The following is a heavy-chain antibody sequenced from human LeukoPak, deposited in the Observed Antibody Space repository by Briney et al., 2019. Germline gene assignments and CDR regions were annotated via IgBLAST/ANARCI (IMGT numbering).Heavy chain of an antibody. V-gene: IGHV3-23*01. CDR2: ISGSGGST. D-gene: IGHD6-13*01. Sequence: PGGSLRLSCAASGFTFSSYAMSWVRQAPGKGLEWVSAISGSGGSTYYADSVKGRFTISRDNSKNTLYLQMDSLRAEDTAVYYCAKCVSGYSSSWYSVLTLDFDYWGQGTLVTVSS. CDR3: AKCVSGYSSSWYSVLTLDFDY. J-gene: IGHJ4*02. CDR1: GFTFSSYA.